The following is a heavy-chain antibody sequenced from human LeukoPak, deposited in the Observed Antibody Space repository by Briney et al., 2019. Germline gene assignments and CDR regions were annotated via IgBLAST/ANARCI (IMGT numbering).Heavy chain of an antibody. D-gene: IGHD1-20*01. J-gene: IGHJ4*02. CDR2: ITHSGST. Sequence: SETLSLTCAVYGGSFSTYYWTWIRQPPGKGPEWIGEITHSGSTNYNPSLKSRLTVSVDTSKKQFSLHMNSVTAADTAVYYCARASYNWNYFDSWGQGTLVTVSS. CDR3: ARASYNWNYFDS. V-gene: IGHV4-34*01. CDR1: GGSFSTYY.